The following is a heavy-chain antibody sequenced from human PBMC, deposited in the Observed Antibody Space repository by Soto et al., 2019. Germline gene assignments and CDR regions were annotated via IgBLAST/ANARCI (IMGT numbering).Heavy chain of an antibody. J-gene: IGHJ6*02. V-gene: IGHV2-5*01. Sequence: SGPTLVNPTQTLTLTCTFSGFSLSTSGVGVGWIRQPPGKALEWLALIYWNDDKRYSPSLKSRLTITKDTSKNQVVLTMTNMDPVDTATYYCARYDFWSGPQYYYYSMDVWGQGTTVTVSS. CDR2: IYWNDDK. CDR3: ARYDFWSGPQYYYYSMDV. CDR1: GFSLSTSGVG. D-gene: IGHD3-3*01.